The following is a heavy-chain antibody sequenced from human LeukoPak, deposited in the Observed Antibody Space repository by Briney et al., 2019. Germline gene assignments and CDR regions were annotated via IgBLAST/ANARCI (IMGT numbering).Heavy chain of an antibody. Sequence: SETLSLTCTVSGGSISSYYWSWVRQPPGKGLEWIGYIYYSGSTNYNPSLKSRVTISVDTSKNQFSLKLSSVTAADTAVYYCARDRVTIFGVVIIRRDYWGQGTLVTVSS. CDR3: ARDRVTIFGVVIIRRDY. V-gene: IGHV4-59*12. CDR1: GGSISSYY. J-gene: IGHJ4*02. CDR2: IYYSGST. D-gene: IGHD3-3*01.